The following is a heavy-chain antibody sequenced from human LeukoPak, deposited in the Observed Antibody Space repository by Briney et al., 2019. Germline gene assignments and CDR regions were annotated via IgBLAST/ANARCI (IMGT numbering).Heavy chain of an antibody. CDR3: ARDRGILDY. CDR1: GFTVSSNY. J-gene: IGHJ4*02. V-gene: IGHV3-74*01. Sequence: PGGSLRLSCAGSGFTVSSNYINWVRQAPGKGLEWVSGISWNSGSIGYADSVKGRFTISRDNAKNTLYLQMNSLRAEDTAVYYCARDRGILDYWGQGTLVTVSS. CDR2: ISWNSGSI. D-gene: IGHD3-10*01.